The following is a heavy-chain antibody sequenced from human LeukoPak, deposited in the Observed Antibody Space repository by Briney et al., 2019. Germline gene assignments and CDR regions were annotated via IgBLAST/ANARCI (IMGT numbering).Heavy chain of an antibody. J-gene: IGHJ4*02. CDR3: AKDQYYYDSSGYSTPNDY. V-gene: IGHV3-30*02. CDR2: IRYDGSNK. Sequence: GGSLRLSCAASGFTFSSYGMHWVRQAPGKGLEWVAFIRYDGSNKYYADSVKGRFTISRDNSKNTLYLQMNSLRAEDTAVYYCAKDQYYYDSSGYSTPNDYWGQGTLVTVSS. CDR1: GFTFSSYG. D-gene: IGHD3-22*01.